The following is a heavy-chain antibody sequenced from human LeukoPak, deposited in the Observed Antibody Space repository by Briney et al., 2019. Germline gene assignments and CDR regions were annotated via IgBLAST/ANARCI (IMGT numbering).Heavy chain of an antibody. CDR3: AKYSGSYYLDAFDI. D-gene: IGHD1-26*01. CDR2: IYYSGST. V-gene: IGHV4-38-2*02. Sequence: SETLSLTCTVSGYSISSGYYWGWTRQPPGKGLERIGYIYYSGSTNYNPSLKSRVTISVDTSKNQFSLKLSSVTAADTAVYYCAKYSGSYYLDAFDIWGQGTMVTVSS. J-gene: IGHJ3*02. CDR1: GYSISSGYY.